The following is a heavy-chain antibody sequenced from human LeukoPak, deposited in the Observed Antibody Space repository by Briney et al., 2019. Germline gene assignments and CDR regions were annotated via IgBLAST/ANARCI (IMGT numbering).Heavy chain of an antibody. D-gene: IGHD4/OR15-4a*01. CDR3: ARDLTRSGYLDY. Sequence: SETLSLTCAVSGDSISSSNWWSWVRQPPEKGLEWIGEIYHSGSTNYNPSLKSRVTISVDKSKNQFSLKLSSVTAADTAVYYCARDLTRSGYLDYWGQGTLVTVSS. CDR1: GDSISSSNW. V-gene: IGHV4-4*02. J-gene: IGHJ4*02. CDR2: IYHSGST.